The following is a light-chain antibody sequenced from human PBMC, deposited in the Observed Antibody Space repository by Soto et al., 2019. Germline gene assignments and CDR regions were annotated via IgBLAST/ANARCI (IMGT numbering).Light chain of an antibody. CDR2: EVS. V-gene: IGLV2-8*01. J-gene: IGLJ1*01. Sequence: QSALTQPPSASGSPGQSVTISCTGTSSDVGGYNYVSWYQQHPGKAPKLLIYEVSKWPSGVPDRFSGSKSGNTASLTVSGLQAEDEADYYCSSYGGSNVFGTGTKLTVL. CDR1: SSDVGGYNY. CDR3: SSYGGSNV.